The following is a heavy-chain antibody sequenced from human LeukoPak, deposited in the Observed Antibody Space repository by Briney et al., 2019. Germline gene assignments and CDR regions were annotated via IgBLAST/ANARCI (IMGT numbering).Heavy chain of an antibody. V-gene: IGHV4-39*07. CDR3: ARALPYDSSGYYYRGLFDY. Sequence: SETLSLTCTVSGASFSSSTYYWGWIRQPPGKGLEWIGEINHSGSTNYNPSLKSRVTISVDTSKNQFSLKLSSVTAADTAVYYCARALPYDSSGYYYRGLFDYWGQGTLVTVSS. J-gene: IGHJ4*02. CDR1: GASFSSSTYY. CDR2: INHSGST. D-gene: IGHD3-22*01.